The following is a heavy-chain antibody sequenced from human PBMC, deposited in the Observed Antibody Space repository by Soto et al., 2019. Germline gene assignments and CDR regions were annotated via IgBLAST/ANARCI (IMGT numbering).Heavy chain of an antibody. CDR2: ISFEGKNK. CDR1: GFSFSTFA. D-gene: IGHD3-9*01. V-gene: IGHV3-30*18. J-gene: IGHJ4*02. Sequence: GGSLRLSCAASGFSFSTFAMHWIRQAPGKGPEGVAVISFEGKNKDYADSVKGRFTISRDNSKNTLYLEMNSLRAEDTAVYYCAKSPGLRYFDWLSPNYWGQGTLXTVSS. CDR3: AKSPGLRYFDWLSPNY.